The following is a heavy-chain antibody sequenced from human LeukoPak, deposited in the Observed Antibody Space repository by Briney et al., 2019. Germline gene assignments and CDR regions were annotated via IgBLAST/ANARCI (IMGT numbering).Heavy chain of an antibody. D-gene: IGHD6-13*01. CDR2: INHSGST. CDR3: ARGYSGYSRTLGFDY. Sequence: PSETLSLTCAVYGGSFSGYYWSWIRQPPGKGLEWIGEINHSGSTNYNPSLKSRVTISVDTSKNQFSLKLSSVTAADTAVYYCARGYSGYSRTLGFDYWGQGTLVTVSS. J-gene: IGHJ4*02. V-gene: IGHV4-34*01. CDR1: GGSFSGYY.